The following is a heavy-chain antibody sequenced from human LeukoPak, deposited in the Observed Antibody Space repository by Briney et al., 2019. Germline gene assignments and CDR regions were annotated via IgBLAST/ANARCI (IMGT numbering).Heavy chain of an antibody. CDR2: IASKGKNYAT. V-gene: IGHV3-73*01. J-gene: IGHJ4*02. CDR3: SGSGGDGATGE. Sequence: PGGSLKLSCATSGFTFSASAINWVRQASGKGLEWGGRIASKGKNYATEYAASVKGRFTISRDDSKNTAYLQMNSLKTEDTAVYYCSGSGGDGATGEWGQGTLVTVSS. D-gene: IGHD1-26*01. CDR1: GFTFSASA.